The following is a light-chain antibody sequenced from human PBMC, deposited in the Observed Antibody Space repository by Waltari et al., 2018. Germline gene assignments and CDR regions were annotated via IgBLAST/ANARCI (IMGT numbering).Light chain of an antibody. V-gene: IGKV6-21*02. CDR1: QNINNH. J-gene: IGKJ1*01. CDR3: HQSSSLPWT. Sequence: EIVLTQSPEFQSVTPKEKVTITCRASQNINNHLHWYQLKPNQSPKLLIRYASQSMSGVPSRFSGSGSGTDFTLTIDSLEAEDAATYFCHQSSSLPWTFGQGTKVEI. CDR2: YAS.